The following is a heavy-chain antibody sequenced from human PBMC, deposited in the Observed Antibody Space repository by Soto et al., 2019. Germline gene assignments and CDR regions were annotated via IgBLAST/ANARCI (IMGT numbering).Heavy chain of an antibody. CDR3: AKDLDFSSTSPPAY. Sequence: GGSLRRSCAASGFTFSSYAMSWVRQAPGKGLEWVSAISGSGGSTYYADSVKGRFTISRDNSKNTLYLQMNSLRAEDTAVYYCAKDLDFSSTSPPAYWGQGTLVTVSS. J-gene: IGHJ4*02. V-gene: IGHV3-23*01. CDR2: ISGSGGST. CDR1: GFTFSSYA. D-gene: IGHD2-2*01.